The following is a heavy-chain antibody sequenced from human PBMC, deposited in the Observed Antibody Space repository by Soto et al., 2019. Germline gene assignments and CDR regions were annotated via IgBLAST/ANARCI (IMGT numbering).Heavy chain of an antibody. CDR1: GFTFSDCG. J-gene: IGHJ4*02. D-gene: IGHD6-25*01. V-gene: IGHV3-30*18. CDR3: VKEQSSGYWRTADY. Sequence: QVQLVESGAGVVQPGRSLRLSCAASGFTFSDCGMHWVRQAPGKGLEWVAVVTYEETEIHYADSVRGRFTISRDNAKNMVYLQMDSLSVEDTAVYSCVKEQSSGYWRTADYWGQGTLITVSS. CDR2: VTYEETEI.